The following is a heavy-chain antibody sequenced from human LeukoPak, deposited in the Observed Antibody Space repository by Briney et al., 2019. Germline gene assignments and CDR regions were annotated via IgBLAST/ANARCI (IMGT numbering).Heavy chain of an antibody. V-gene: IGHV3-7*04. CDR3: AGGYGSGSYSPTYFMDV. CDR2: VKQNGNEK. D-gene: IGHD3-10*01. CDR1: GFTFSSYW. J-gene: IGHJ6*03. Sequence: GGSLRLSCAASGFTFSSYWMSWVRQAPGKGLEWVANVKQNGNEKNYVDSVKGRFTISRDNAKNSLFLQMNSLRAEDAAVYYCAGGYGSGSYSPTYFMDVWGKGTTVTISS.